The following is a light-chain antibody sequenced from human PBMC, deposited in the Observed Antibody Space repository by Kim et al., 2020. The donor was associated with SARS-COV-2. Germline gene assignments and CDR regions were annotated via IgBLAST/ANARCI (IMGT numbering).Light chain of an antibody. CDR3: QQYATSPLLT. CDR2: AAS. V-gene: IGKV3-20*01. Sequence: PGERAPLSYRASQTVTNSALAWYQQKPGQAPRLLIYAASTRATGIPDRFSGSGSGTDFTLTISRLEPEDSSVYYCQQYATSPLLTFGGGTKVDIK. J-gene: IGKJ4*01. CDR1: QTVTNSA.